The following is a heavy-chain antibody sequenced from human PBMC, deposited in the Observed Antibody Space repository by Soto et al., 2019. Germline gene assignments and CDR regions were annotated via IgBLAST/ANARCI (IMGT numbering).Heavy chain of an antibody. CDR1: GFTFSSYS. CDR2: ISSSSSYI. V-gene: IGHV3-21*01. J-gene: IGHJ3*02. CDR3: ARKEGYSSSSFGAFDI. Sequence: GGSLRLSCAASGFTFSSYSMNWVRQAPGKGLEWVSSISSSSSYIYYADSVKGQFTISRDNAKNSLYLQMNSLRAEDTAVYYCARKEGYSSSSFGAFDIWGQGTMVTVSS. D-gene: IGHD6-6*01.